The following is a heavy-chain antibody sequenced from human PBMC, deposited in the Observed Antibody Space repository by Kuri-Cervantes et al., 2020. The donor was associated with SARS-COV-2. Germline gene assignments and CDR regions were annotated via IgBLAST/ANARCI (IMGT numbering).Heavy chain of an antibody. CDR3: AKRDAYSQGSYFDY. Sequence: GGSLRLSCAASGFTFSNYAMTWVRQAPGKGLEWVSTISGGDDVTHLADSVKGRFTVSRDNSRNTLYLEMSSLRVEDTAVYYCAKRDAYSQGSYFDYWGHGTLVTVSS. J-gene: IGHJ4*01. CDR2: ISGGDDVT. V-gene: IGHV3-23*01. CDR1: GFTFSNYA. D-gene: IGHD5-24*01.